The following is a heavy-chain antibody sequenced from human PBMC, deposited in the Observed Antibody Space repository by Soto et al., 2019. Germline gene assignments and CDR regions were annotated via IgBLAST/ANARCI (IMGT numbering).Heavy chain of an antibody. CDR3: ARGPRHGSSSTQNFDY. J-gene: IGHJ4*02. CDR1: GYTFTSYG. V-gene: IGHV1-18*04. Sequence: QVQLVQSGAEVKKPGASVKVSCKASGYTFTSYGISWVRQAPGQGLEWMGWISAYNGNTNYAQKLQCRVTMTTDTSTSTADMELRSLRSDDTAVYYCARGPRHGSSSTQNFDYWGQGTLVTVSS. D-gene: IGHD6-6*01. CDR2: ISAYNGNT.